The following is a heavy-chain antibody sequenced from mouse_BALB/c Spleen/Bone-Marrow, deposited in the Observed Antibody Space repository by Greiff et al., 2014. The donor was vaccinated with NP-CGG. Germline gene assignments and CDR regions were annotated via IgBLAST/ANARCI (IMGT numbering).Heavy chain of an antibody. CDR3: TRSYYSCYEYYFDY. Sequence: QVQLQQSGAELVRPWASVKLSCKASGYTFTSYWINWVKQRPGQGLEWIGNIYPSDSYTNYNQKFKDKATLTVDKSSSTAYMQLSNLTSEDSAVYYCTRSYYSCYEYYFDYWGQGTTLTVSS. V-gene: IGHV1-69*02. CDR2: IYPSDSYT. CDR1: GYTFTSYW. D-gene: IGHD2-12*01. J-gene: IGHJ2*01.